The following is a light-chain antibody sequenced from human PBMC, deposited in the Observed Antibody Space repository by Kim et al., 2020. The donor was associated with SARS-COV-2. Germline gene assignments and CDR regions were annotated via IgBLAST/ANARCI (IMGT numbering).Light chain of an antibody. CDR1: SGRIASNF. J-gene: IGLJ2*01. Sequence: ESPGKTLTISCPRSSGRIASNFVQWYQQRPGSAPTSVIYEDNQRPSWVPDRFSGSIDDSSNSASLTISGLKTEDEADYYCQSGRLFGGGTQLTVL. CDR2: EDN. CDR3: QSGRL. V-gene: IGLV6-57*03.